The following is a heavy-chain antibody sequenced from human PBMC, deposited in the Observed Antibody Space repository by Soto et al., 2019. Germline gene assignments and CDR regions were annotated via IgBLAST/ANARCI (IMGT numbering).Heavy chain of an antibody. CDR1: CASFSNKNTA. CDR3: ARRFFDLGSAFDF. CDR2: TYYRSKWYN. J-gene: IGHJ4*02. Sequence: SQPLSLTCSISCASFSNKNTAWNCIRQSPSGGLEWLGRTYYRSKWYNDYATSMKSRITISPDTSKNQFSLHLNSVTPEDTAVYFCARRFFDLGSAFDFWGQGTPVTVPS. D-gene: IGHD3-10*01. V-gene: IGHV6-1*01.